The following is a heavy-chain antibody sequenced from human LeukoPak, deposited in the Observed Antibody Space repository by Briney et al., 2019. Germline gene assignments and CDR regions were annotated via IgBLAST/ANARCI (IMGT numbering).Heavy chain of an antibody. CDR2: IYYSGST. J-gene: IGHJ5*02. V-gene: IGHV4-39*01. CDR3: ARQRRYYYDSSGTNWFDP. Sequence: PSETLSLTCAVYGGSFSGYYWGWIRQPPGKGLEWIGSIYYSGSTYYNPSLKSRVTISVDTSKNQFSLKLSSVTAADTAVYYCARQRRYYYDSSGTNWFDPWGQGTLVTVSS. CDR1: GGSFSGYY. D-gene: IGHD3-22*01.